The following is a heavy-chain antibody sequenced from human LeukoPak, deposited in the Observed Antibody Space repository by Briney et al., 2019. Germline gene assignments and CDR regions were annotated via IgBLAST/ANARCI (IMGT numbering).Heavy chain of an antibody. J-gene: IGHJ4*02. Sequence: SQTLSLTCAISGDTVSNKRSAWNWIRQSPSRGLEWLGRTYYRSKWYDDYAVSVKSRITINPDTSKNQFSLQLNSVSPEDTAVYYCARVNSWTEEPDTGFDYWGQGILVTVSS. CDR2: TYYRSKWYD. CDR1: GDTVSNKRSA. CDR3: ARVNSWTEEPDTGFDY. V-gene: IGHV6-1*01. D-gene: IGHD1-14*01.